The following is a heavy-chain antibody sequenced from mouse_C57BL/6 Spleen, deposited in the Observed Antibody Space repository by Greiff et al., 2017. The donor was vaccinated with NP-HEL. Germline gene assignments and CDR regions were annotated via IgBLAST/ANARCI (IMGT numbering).Heavy chain of an antibody. Sequence: QVQLKESGAELARPGASVKLSCKASGYTFTRYGISWVKPRTGQGLEWIGEIYPRSGNTYYNEKFKGKATLTADKSSSTAYMELRSLTSEDSAVYFCARRGTTVVGYAMDYWGQGTSVTVSS. D-gene: IGHD1-1*01. CDR2: IYPRSGNT. J-gene: IGHJ4*01. CDR3: ARRGTTVVGYAMDY. CDR1: GYTFTRYG. V-gene: IGHV1-81*01.